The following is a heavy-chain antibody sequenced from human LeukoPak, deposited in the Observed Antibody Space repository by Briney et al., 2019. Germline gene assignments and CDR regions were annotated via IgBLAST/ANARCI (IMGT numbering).Heavy chain of an antibody. CDR2: INHSGST. Sequence: KPSETLSLTCAVYGGSFSGYYWSWIRQPPGKGLEWIGEINHSGSTNYNPSLKSRVTISVDTSKNQFSLKLSSVTAADTAVYYCASGEAYRYNWHRLPRYYYYYGMDVWGQGTTVTVSS. V-gene: IGHV4-34*01. J-gene: IGHJ6*02. CDR3: ASGEAYRYNWHRLPRYYYYYGMDV. CDR1: GGSFSGYY. D-gene: IGHD1-20*01.